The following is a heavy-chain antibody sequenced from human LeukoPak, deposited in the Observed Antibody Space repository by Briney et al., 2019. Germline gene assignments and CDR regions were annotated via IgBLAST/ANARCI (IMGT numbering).Heavy chain of an antibody. J-gene: IGHJ4*02. CDR1: GYNFANYW. CDR2: IYPSDSDT. Sequence: GESLKISCKASGYNFANYWIGWVRQMPGKGLEWMGIIYPSDSDTAYSPSFQGQVTISVDKSITTAYLQWSSLKASDTAMYYCSRQEGSFDYWGQGTLVTVSS. V-gene: IGHV5-51*01. D-gene: IGHD2-15*01. CDR3: SRQEGSFDY.